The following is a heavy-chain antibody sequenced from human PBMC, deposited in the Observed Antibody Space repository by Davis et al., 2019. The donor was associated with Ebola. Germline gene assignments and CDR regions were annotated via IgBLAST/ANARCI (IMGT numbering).Heavy chain of an antibody. CDR2: IYYSGST. V-gene: IGHV4-59*01. CDR1: GGSISSYY. Sequence: SETLSLTCTVSGGSISSYYWSWIRQPPGKGLEWIGYIYYSGSTNYNPSLKSRVTISVDTSKNQFSLKLSSVTAADTAVYYCARASRPTITMVRGVAPKFDYWGQGTLVTVSS. J-gene: IGHJ4*02. D-gene: IGHD3-10*01. CDR3: ARASRPTITMVRGVAPKFDY.